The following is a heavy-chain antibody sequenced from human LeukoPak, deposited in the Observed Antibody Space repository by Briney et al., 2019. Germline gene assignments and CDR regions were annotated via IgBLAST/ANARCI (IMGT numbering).Heavy chain of an antibody. D-gene: IGHD3-22*01. CDR3: VRDVLDSSGYPAPYY. CDR2: INQDGSQK. CDR1: GFTFSTHW. J-gene: IGHJ4*02. V-gene: IGHV3-7*05. Sequence: GGSLRLSCAASGFTFSTHWMSCVRQAPGKGLEWVATINQDGSQKYYVDSVRGRFTISRDKAKNSLYLQMNSLRGRHPCVTSCVRDVLDSSGYPAPYYWGQGNLVTVSS.